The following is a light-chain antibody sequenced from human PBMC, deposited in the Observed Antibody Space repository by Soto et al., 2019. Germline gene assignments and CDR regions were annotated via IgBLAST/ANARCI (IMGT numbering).Light chain of an antibody. CDR2: DAS. Sequence: DIQMTQSPSTLSASVGDRVTITCRASQSISSWLAWYQQKPGKAXKLLIYDASSLESGVPSRFSGSGSGTEFTLTISSLQTDDFATYYCQQYNSYSTWTFGQGTKVDIK. CDR1: QSISSW. J-gene: IGKJ1*01. CDR3: QQYNSYSTWT. V-gene: IGKV1-5*01.